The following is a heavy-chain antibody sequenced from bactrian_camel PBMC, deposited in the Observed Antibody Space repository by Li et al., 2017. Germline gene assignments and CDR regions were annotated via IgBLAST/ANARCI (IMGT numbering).Heavy chain of an antibody. Sequence: VQLVESGRGSVQAGGSLRLSCAASGYTYSTNCMGWFRQAPGKEREGVAAIYTGGGSTYYADSVKGRFTISQDNAKNTVYLQMNSLKPEDTAMYYCAAAKFAGRCTFDYWGQGTQVTVS. J-gene: IGHJ4*01. CDR1: GYTYSTNC. CDR2: IYTGGGST. V-gene: IGHV3S40*01. CDR3: AAAKFAGRCTFDY. D-gene: IGHD3*01.